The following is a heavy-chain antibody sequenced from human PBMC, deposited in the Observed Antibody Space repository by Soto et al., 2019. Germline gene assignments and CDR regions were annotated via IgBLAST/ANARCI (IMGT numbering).Heavy chain of an antibody. CDR2: ISSNGGST. Sequence: LRLSCSASGFTFSSYAMHWVRQAPGKGLEYVSAISSNGGSTYYADSVKGRFTISRDNSKNTLYLQMISLRAEDTAVYYCVSGGDIVVVVAAPALDYWGQGTLVTVSS. CDR1: GFTFSSYA. D-gene: IGHD2-15*01. CDR3: VSGGDIVVVVAAPALDY. V-gene: IGHV3-64D*06. J-gene: IGHJ4*02.